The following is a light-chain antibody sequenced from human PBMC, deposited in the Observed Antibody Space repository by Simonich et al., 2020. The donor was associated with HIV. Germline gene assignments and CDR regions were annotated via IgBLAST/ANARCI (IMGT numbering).Light chain of an antibody. J-gene: IGKJ4*01. Sequence: DIVMTQSPDPLAVSLGERATINCKSSQSVLYNSKNKNYLAWYQQKPGQPPKLLIYWASTRESGVPDRFSGSGSGTDFNLTISSLQAEDVAVYYCQQYYSTPLTFGGGTKVEIK. CDR2: WAS. V-gene: IGKV4-1*01. CDR1: QSVLYNSKNKNY. CDR3: QQYYSTPLT.